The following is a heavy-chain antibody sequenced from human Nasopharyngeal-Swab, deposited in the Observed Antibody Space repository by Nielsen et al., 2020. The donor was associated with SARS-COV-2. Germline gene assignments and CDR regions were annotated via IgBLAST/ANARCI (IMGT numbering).Heavy chain of an antibody. CDR3: AREVIEQAVSDAFDF. Sequence: SETLPLTCTVSGGSISSGGYFWSWIRQHPGKGLEWIGYIHYTGNTYYNPSLESRLTISLDTSQNQFSLRLSSVTAADTAVYYCAREVIEQAVSDAFDFWGQGTMVTVSS. CDR2: IHYTGNT. D-gene: IGHD3-16*02. V-gene: IGHV4-31*03. CDR1: GGSISSGGYF. J-gene: IGHJ3*01.